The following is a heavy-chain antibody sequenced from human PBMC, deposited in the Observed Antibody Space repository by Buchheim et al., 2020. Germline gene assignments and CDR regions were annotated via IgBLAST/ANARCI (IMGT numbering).Heavy chain of an antibody. CDR2: INPSGGST. J-gene: IGHJ5*02. CDR3: ARGSGGGYNGYNWFDP. V-gene: IGHV1-46*03. Sequence: QVQLVQSGAEVKKPGASVKVSCKASGYTFTSYYMHWVRQAPGQGLQWMGIINPSGGSTSYAQRFQGRVTMTRDTSTRTVYMELSSLTSEDAAVYYCARGSGGGYNGYNWFDPWGQGTL. CDR1: GYTFTSYY. D-gene: IGHD5-12*01.